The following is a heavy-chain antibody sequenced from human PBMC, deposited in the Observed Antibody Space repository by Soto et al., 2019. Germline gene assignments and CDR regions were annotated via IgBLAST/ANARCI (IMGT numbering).Heavy chain of an antibody. D-gene: IGHD3-9*01. CDR2: IIPIFGTA. Sequence: ASVKVSGKASGGTFSSYAISWVRQAPGQGLEWMGGIIPIFGTANYAQKFQGRVTITADKSTSTAYMELSRLRSEDTAVYYCARGISNILSGYNGYWGQGTMVTVSS. J-gene: IGHJ4*02. V-gene: IGHV1-69*06. CDR3: ARGISNILSGYNGY. CDR1: GGTFSSYA.